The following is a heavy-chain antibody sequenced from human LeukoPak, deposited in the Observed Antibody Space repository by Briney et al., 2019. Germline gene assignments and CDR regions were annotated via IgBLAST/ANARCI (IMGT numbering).Heavy chain of an antibody. CDR2: IYSGGTT. Sequence: GGSQRLSCAASGFTVSNNYMSWVRQAPGKGLEWVSVIYSGGTTYYADSVKGRFTISRDNSKNTLYLQMNSLRAEDTAVYYCAREGYSYSFDYWGQGTLVTVSS. CDR3: AREGYSYSFDY. J-gene: IGHJ4*02. D-gene: IGHD5-18*01. CDR1: GFTVSNNY. V-gene: IGHV3-53*01.